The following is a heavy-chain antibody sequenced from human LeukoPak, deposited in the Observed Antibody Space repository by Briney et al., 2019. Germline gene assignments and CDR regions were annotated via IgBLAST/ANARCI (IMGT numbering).Heavy chain of an antibody. CDR1: GFTFSSYA. V-gene: IGHV3-23*01. J-gene: IGHJ4*02. D-gene: IGHD5-24*01. CDR2: ISGSGGST. CDR3: AKDMGDGYKLS. Sequence: GGSLRLSCAASGFTFSSYAMSWVRQAPGKGLEWVSAISGSGGSTYYADSVKGRFTISRDNAKDSLYLQMNSLRAEDTALYYCAKDMGDGYKLSWGQGTLVTVSS.